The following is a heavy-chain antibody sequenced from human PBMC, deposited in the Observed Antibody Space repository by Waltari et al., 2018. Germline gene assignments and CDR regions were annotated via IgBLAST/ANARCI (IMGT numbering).Heavy chain of an antibody. CDR3: ARDYCSSTSCRFDY. CDR2: INSDGSST. CDR1: GFTFSRYW. D-gene: IGHD2-2*01. V-gene: IGHV3-74*01. J-gene: IGHJ4*02. Sequence: EVQLVESGGGLVQPGGSLRLSCSASGFTFSRYWLPWLRQAPGKGLVWVSRINSDGSSTTYADSVKGRFTISRDNAKNTLYLQMNSLRAEDTAVYYCARDYCSSTSCRFDYWGQGTLVTISS.